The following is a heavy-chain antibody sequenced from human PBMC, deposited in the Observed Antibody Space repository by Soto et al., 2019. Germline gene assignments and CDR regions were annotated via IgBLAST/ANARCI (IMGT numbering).Heavy chain of an antibody. D-gene: IGHD3-3*01. CDR2: IVVGSGNT. V-gene: IGHV1-58*02. Sequence: ASVKVSCKASGFTFTSSAMQWVRQARGQRLEWIGWIVVGSGNTNYAQKFQERVTITRDMSTSTAYMELSSLRSEDTAVYYCAADLDYDFWSGYPPGFDYWGQGTLVTVSS. J-gene: IGHJ4*02. CDR3: AADLDYDFWSGYPPGFDY. CDR1: GFTFTSSA.